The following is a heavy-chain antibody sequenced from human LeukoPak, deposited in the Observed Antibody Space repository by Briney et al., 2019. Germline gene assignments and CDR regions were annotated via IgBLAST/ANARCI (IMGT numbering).Heavy chain of an antibody. CDR2: IYTSGST. CDR1: GGSISSGSYY. D-gene: IGHD4-11*01. Sequence: PSETLSLTCTVSGGSISSGSYYWSWIRQPAGKGLEWIGRIYTSGSTNYNPSLKSRVTISVDTSKNQFSLKLSSVTAADTAVYYCARERLPHYYYMDVWGKGTTVTVSS. V-gene: IGHV4-61*02. CDR3: ARERLPHYYYMDV. J-gene: IGHJ6*03.